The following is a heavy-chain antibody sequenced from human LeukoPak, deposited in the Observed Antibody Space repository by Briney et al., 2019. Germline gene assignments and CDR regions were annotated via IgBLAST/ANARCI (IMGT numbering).Heavy chain of an antibody. CDR3: ANDYSNRYYFDY. Sequence: PGGSLRLSCAASGFTFSSYWMSWVRQAPGKGLEWVANIKQDGSEKYYVDSVKGRFTISRDNAKNPLYLQMNSLRAEDTAVYYCANDYSNRYYFDYWGQGTLVTVSS. CDR2: IKQDGSEK. CDR1: GFTFSSYW. J-gene: IGHJ4*02. D-gene: IGHD4-11*01. V-gene: IGHV3-7*01.